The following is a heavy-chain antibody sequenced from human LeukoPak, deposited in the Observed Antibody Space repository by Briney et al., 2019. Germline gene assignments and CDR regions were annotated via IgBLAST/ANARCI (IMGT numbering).Heavy chain of an antibody. CDR3: APTPPVTSYNYPYYFDY. Sequence: QPGGSLRLSCAASGFTLSNYGMSWVRQAPGKGLEWVANIKEDGSDKYYVDSVKGRFTISRDNAKNSLYLEMNSLRAEDMAVYYCAPTPPVTSYNYPYYFDYWGQGIVVTVSS. CDR2: IKEDGSDK. V-gene: IGHV3-7*03. J-gene: IGHJ4*02. CDR1: GFTLSNYG. D-gene: IGHD1-14*01.